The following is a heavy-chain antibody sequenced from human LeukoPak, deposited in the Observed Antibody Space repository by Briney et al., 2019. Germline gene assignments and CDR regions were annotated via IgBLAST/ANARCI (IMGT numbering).Heavy chain of an antibody. D-gene: IGHD1-1*01. CDR2: ISGSGAGT. J-gene: IGHJ4*02. CDR3: ARVLRTGSTYYFDY. Sequence: GGSLRLSCAVSGFTFSSYAMNWVRQAPGKGLEWVSGISGSGAGTYYADSVKGRFIISRDNAKNSLYLQMNSLRDGDTAVYYCARVLRTGSTYYFDYWGQGTLVTVSS. CDR1: GFTFSSYA. V-gene: IGHV3-23*01.